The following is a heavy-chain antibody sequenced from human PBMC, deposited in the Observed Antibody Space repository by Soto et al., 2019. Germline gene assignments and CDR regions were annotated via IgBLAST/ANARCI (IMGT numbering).Heavy chain of an antibody. CDR2: ITFRGVT. D-gene: IGHD3-9*01. V-gene: IGHV4-34*01. J-gene: IGHJ5*02. CDR3: ARKLEASVRHVEWFSYKWFDP. Sequence: SETLSLTCDVHGDSLSGYAWSWIRQPPGKGLEWIGEITFRGVTNYHPSLKSRVSMSVDTSKNRISLNVSSVTAADTALYFCARKLEASVRHVEWFSYKWFDPWGPGTLVTVSS. CDR1: GDSLSGYA.